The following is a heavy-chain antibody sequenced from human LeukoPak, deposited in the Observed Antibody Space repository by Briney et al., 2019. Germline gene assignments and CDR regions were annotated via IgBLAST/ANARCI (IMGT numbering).Heavy chain of an antibody. D-gene: IGHD3-22*01. J-gene: IGHJ4*02. CDR1: GYTFTAYY. CDR2: LNPNSGGT. Sequence: ASVKVSCKASGYTFTAYYIHWVRQAPGQGLEWMGWLNPNSGGTNYAQNFQGRVTMTRDTSFNTAYMDLSRLSSDDTAVYYCARGPYYYDTSGNFDDWGQGTLVTVSS. CDR3: ARGPYYYDTSGNFDD. V-gene: IGHV1-2*02.